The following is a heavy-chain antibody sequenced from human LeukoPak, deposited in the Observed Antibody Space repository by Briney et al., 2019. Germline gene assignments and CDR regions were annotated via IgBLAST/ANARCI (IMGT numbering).Heavy chain of an antibody. V-gene: IGHV3-30*03. CDR2: ISYDGSNK. CDR3: ARGEGFGSPPGDY. CDR1: GFTFGSYG. D-gene: IGHD3-10*01. Sequence: PGGSLRLSCAASGFTFGSYGMHWVRQAPGKGLEWVAVISYDGSNKYYADSVKGRFTISRDNSKNTLYLQMNSLRAEDTAVYYCARGEGFGSPPGDYWGQGTLVTVSS. J-gene: IGHJ4*02.